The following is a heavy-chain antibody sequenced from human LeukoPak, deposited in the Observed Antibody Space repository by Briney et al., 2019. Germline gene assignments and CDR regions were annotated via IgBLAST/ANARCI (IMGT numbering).Heavy chain of an antibody. CDR1: GFTFSDYY. V-gene: IGHV3-11*01. D-gene: IGHD6-19*01. Sequence: PGGSLRLSCAASGFTFSDYYMSWIRQAPGKGLEWVSYISGSGSTIYYADSVKGRFTISRGNAKNSLYLQMNSLRAEDTAVYYCARVGSSSGYYFDYWGQGTLVTVSS. CDR3: ARVGSSSGYYFDY. CDR2: ISGSGSTI. J-gene: IGHJ4*02.